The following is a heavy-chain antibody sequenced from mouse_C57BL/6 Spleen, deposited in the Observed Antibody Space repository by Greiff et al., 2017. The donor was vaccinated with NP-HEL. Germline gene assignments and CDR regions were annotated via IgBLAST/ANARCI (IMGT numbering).Heavy chain of an antibody. J-gene: IGHJ4*01. CDR2: IYPGSGNT. CDR1: GYSFTSYY. CDR3: ARGSNYDAMDY. V-gene: IGHV1-66*01. Sequence: QVQLQQSGPELVKPGASVKISCKASGYSFTSYYIHWVKQRPGQGLEWIGWIYPGSGNTKYNEKFKGKATLTADTSSSTAYMQLSSLTSEDSAVYYCARGSNYDAMDYWGQGTSVTVSS. D-gene: IGHD2-5*01.